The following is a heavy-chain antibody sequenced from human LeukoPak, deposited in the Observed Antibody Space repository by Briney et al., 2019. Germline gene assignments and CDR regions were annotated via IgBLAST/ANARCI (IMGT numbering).Heavy chain of an antibody. CDR2: ISAGGTR. CDR1: RFSFSSYA. D-gene: IGHD6-19*01. Sequence: GGSLRLSCAASRFSFSSYAMTWVRQAPGQGLEWVSGISAGGTRYDADSVRGRFTISRDSSKNTLYLHMSSLRAEDTALYYCAKAGGLAMEYFQHWGQGTLVTVSS. J-gene: IGHJ1*01. CDR3: AKAGGLAMEYFQH. V-gene: IGHV3-23*01.